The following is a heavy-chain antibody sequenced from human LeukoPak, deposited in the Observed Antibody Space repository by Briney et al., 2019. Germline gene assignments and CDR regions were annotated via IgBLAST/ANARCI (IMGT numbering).Heavy chain of an antibody. Sequence: GGSLRLSCAASGFTFSTYTMYWVRHPPGKRLEWVSIIGSSGGGIHYADSVKGRFTISRDNSKNALYLQMNSLRVEDTAVYYCAVDPNWGTHSWGQGVLVTVSS. D-gene: IGHD7-27*01. CDR3: AVDPNWGTHS. J-gene: IGHJ4*02. V-gene: IGHV3-23*01. CDR1: GFTFSTYT. CDR2: IGSSGGGI.